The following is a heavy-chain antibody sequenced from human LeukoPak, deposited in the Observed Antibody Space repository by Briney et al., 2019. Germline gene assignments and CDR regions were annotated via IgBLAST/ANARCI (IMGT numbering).Heavy chain of an antibody. CDR2: IYSSGTT. Sequence: SETLSLTCTVSGGSLSGYYWSWIRQTPGKGLEWIGYIYSSGTTNYNRSLQSRVIISLDTPKNQFSLSVTSVSAADTAMYFCARRISSWNVYIDKWRQGIQVTVSS. D-gene: IGHD1-1*01. J-gene: IGHJ4*02. CDR3: ARRISSWNVYIDK. V-gene: IGHV4-4*09. CDR1: GGSLSGYY.